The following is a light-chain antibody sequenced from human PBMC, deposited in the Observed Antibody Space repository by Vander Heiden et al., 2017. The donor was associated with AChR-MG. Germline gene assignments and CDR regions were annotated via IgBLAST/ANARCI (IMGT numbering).Light chain of an antibody. J-gene: IGKJ5*01. CDR2: GAS. Sequence: EIALTQSPGTLSLSQGERATLAWRASQSVSSSYLAWYPQKPGQAPRLLIYGASKRATGILDRFSGSGSGTDFTLTISRLGPGDSAVYYCQQYGSSPPVTFGQGTRLEIK. CDR3: QQYGSSPPVT. V-gene: IGKV3-20*01. CDR1: QSVSSSY.